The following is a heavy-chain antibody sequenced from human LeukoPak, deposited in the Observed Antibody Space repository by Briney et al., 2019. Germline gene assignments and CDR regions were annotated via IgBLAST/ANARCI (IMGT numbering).Heavy chain of an antibody. CDR3: ARDHRRSIAAAARVVGY. CDR1: GGSIGSHY. V-gene: IGHV4-59*11. J-gene: IGHJ4*02. Sequence: SETLSLTCTVSGGSIGSHYWSWIRQPPGKGLEWIRYIYYDGNTNYNPSLKSRVSISVDTSRNQFSLRLTSVTAADTAVYYCARDHRRSIAAAARVVGYWGQGTPVTVSS. D-gene: IGHD6-13*01. CDR2: IYYDGNT.